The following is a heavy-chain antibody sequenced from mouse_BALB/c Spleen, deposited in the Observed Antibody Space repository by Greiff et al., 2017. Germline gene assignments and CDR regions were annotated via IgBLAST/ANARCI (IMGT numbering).Heavy chain of an antibody. J-gene: IGHJ4*01. D-gene: IGHD2-2*01. CDR1: GYTFTSYV. CDR2: INPYNDGT. CDR3: AEGGYRDAMDY. Sequence: VQLQQSGPELVKPGASVKMSCKASGYTFTSYVMHWVKQKPGQGLEWIGYINPYNDGTKYNEKFKGKATLTSDKSSSTAYMELSSLTSEDSAVYYCAEGGYRDAMDYWGQGTSVTVSS. V-gene: IGHV1-14*01.